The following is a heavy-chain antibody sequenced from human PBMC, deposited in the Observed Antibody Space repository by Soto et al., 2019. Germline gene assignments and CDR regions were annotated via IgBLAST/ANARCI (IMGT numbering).Heavy chain of an antibody. J-gene: IGHJ3*02. CDR3: AKADSSSTRGIVGAFDI. V-gene: IGHV3-23*01. D-gene: IGHD6-13*01. Sequence: GGSLRLSCAASGFTFSSYAMSWVRQAPGKGLEWVSAISGSGGSTYYADSVKGRFTISRDNSKNTLYLQMNSLRAEDTAVYYCAKADSSSTRGIVGAFDIWGQGTMVTVSS. CDR2: ISGSGGST. CDR1: GFTFSSYA.